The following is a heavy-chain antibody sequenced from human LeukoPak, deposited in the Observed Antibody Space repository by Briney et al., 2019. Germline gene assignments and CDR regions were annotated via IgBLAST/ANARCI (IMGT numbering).Heavy chain of an antibody. CDR3: ARSGYGSRWYFFDH. D-gene: IGHD6-13*01. CDR1: GFIFSTYS. CDR2: ISSSSSSI. J-gene: IGHJ4*02. V-gene: IGHV3-48*02. Sequence: GGSLRLSCAASGFIFSTYSINWVRQAPGKGLEWVSHISSSSSSIYYADSVKGRFSISRDNAKNSLYLQMNSLRDEGTAVYYCARSGYGSRWYFFDHWGQGTLVTVSS.